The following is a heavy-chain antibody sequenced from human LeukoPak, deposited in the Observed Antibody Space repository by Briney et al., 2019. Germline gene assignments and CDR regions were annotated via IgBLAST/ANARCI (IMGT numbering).Heavy chain of an antibody. CDR3: ATRATHYYYYGMDV. V-gene: IGHV1-8*01. CDR2: MNPNSGNT. CDR1: GYTFTSYD. Sequence: GASVKVSCKASGYTFTSYDINWVRQATGQGLEWMGWMNPNSGNTGYAQKFQGRVTMTRNTSISTAYMELSSLRSEDTAVYYCATRATHYYYYGMDVWGQGTTVTVSS. D-gene: IGHD5-12*01. J-gene: IGHJ6*02.